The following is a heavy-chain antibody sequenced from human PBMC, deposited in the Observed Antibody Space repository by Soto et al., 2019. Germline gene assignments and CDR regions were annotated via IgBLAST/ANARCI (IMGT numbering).Heavy chain of an antibody. Sequence: ESLKISCKASGYIFIDYWIGWVRQMPGKGLEWMGIVYPRDSDTRYSPSFQGQVTISADRSTGTAFLQWRSLKASDTALYYCARPPLPGYSIHFNSWGQGTLVAVSS. CDR1: GYIFIDYW. D-gene: IGHD2-15*01. J-gene: IGHJ4*02. CDR2: VYPRDSDT. CDR3: ARPPLPGYSIHFNS. V-gene: IGHV5-51*01.